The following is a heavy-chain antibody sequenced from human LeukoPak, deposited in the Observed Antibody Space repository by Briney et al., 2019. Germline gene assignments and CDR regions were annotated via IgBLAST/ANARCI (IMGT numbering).Heavy chain of an antibody. Sequence: HWASVKVSCKASGYTFTSYGISGVRQAPGQGLEWMGWISAYNGNTNYAQKLQGRVTMTTDTSTSTDYMELRSLRSDDTAVYYCARVPAAIFCFDYWGQGTLVTVSS. CDR1: GYTFTSYG. CDR3: ARVPAAIFCFDY. J-gene: IGHJ4*02. CDR2: ISAYNGNT. V-gene: IGHV1-18*01. D-gene: IGHD2-2*01.